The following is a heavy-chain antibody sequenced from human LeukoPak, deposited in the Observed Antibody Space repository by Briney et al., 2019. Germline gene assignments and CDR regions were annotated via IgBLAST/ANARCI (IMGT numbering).Heavy chain of an antibody. J-gene: IGHJ4*02. CDR1: GFIFNSHA. D-gene: IGHD5-18*01. V-gene: IGHV3-23*01. CDR3: AKEGYSYGYDFDY. CDR2: ISDVGGIT. Sequence: PGGSLRLSCAASGFIFNSHAMYWVRQAPGKGLEWGSGISDVGGITYHADSVKGRFTISRDNSKNTLYVQMNSLRAEDTAVYYCAKEGYSYGYDFDYWGQGTLVTVSS.